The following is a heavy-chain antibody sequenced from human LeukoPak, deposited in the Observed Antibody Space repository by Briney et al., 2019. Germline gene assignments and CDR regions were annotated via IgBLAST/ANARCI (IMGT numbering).Heavy chain of an antibody. CDR3: GYYNSGSYSTPDS. J-gene: IGHJ5*01. CDR2: IHTDQTIQ. D-gene: IGHD3-10*01. Sequence: PGRSLRLSCAASGFTFSSYAIHWVRQAPGKGLEWVAYIHTDQTIQYYADSVKGRFTISRDNSKNTLYLQMKTLRSEDTAVYYCGYYNSGSYSTPDSWGQGTQVTVSS. V-gene: IGHV3-30-3*01. CDR1: GFTFSSYA.